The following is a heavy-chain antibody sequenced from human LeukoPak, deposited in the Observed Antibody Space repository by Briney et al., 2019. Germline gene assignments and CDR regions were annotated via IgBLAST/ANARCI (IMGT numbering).Heavy chain of an antibody. V-gene: IGHV1-18*01. D-gene: IGHD1-26*01. CDR1: GLTFINYG. CDR3: ARDRSGSYFDAFDI. CDR2: ISAYDGNT. Sequence: GASVKVSCKASGLTFINYGITWVRQARGQGLECVGWISAYDGNTNYAQKFQGRVTITADESTSTAYMELSSLRSEDTAVYYCARDRSGSYFDAFDIWGQGTMVTVSS. J-gene: IGHJ3*02.